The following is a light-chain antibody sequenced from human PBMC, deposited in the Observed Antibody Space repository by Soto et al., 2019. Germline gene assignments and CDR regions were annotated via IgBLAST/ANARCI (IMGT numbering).Light chain of an antibody. J-gene: IGKJ1*01. CDR3: QQTNTAPWT. Sequence: DIQMTQSPSSLSASVGDRVTISCRASERISDYLAWYQQKPGKAPKLLINTASSLRSGVPSRFSGSGSGTDLTLTIDSLQPEDFATYFCQQTNTAPWTFGQGTKVDI. V-gene: IGKV1-39*01. CDR1: ERISDY. CDR2: TAS.